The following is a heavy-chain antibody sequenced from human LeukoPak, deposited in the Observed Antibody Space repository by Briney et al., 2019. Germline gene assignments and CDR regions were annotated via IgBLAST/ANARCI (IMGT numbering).Heavy chain of an antibody. Sequence: SETLSLTCTVSGGSISSSSYYWGWIRQPPGKGLEWIGSIYYSGSTYYNPSLKSRVTISVDTSKNQFSLKLSSVTAADTAVYYCAKRTEGEYYYYMDVWGKGTTVTVSS. CDR2: IYYSGST. CDR1: GGSISSSSYY. J-gene: IGHJ6*03. V-gene: IGHV4-39*01. D-gene: IGHD1-14*01. CDR3: AKRTEGEYYYYMDV.